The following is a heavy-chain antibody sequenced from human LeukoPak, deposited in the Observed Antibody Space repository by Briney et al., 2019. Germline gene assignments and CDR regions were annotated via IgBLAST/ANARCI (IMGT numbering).Heavy chain of an antibody. J-gene: IGHJ3*02. D-gene: IGHD4-23*01. CDR3: AKDLRRWKVGTDAFDI. V-gene: IGHV3-30*02. CDR2: IRYDGSNK. CDR1: GFTFSSYG. Sequence: PGGSLRLSCAASGFTFSSYGMSWVRQAPGKGLEWVAFIRYDGSNKYYADSLKGRFTISRDNSKNTLYLQMNSLRPEDTAVYYCAKDLRRWKVGTDAFDIWGQGTLVTVSS.